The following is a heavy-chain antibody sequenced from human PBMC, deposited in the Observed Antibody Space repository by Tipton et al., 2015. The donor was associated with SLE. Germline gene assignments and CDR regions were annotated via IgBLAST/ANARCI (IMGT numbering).Heavy chain of an antibody. CDR2: IYYGGGT. D-gene: IGHD5-18*01. J-gene: IGHJ2*01. CDR1: GDSISNGDDY. CDR3: ARTAGRSVKLWYFDL. Sequence: TLSLTCTVSGDSISNGDDYWSWIRQPPGKGLEWIGNIYYGGGTYYNPSLESRVTISLDTSKNQFSLKLNSVTAADTAAYYCARTAGRSVKLWYFDLWGRGTLVTVSS. V-gene: IGHV4-31*03.